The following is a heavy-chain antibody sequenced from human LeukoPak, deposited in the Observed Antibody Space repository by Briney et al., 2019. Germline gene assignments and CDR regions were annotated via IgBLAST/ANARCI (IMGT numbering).Heavy chain of an antibody. CDR1: GGSISSYY. V-gene: IGHV4-59*01. J-gene: IGHJ5*02. CDR3: ARAGTYYDYVWGPPHWFEP. CDR2: IYYSGST. Sequence: PSETLFLTCTVSGGSISSYYWSRIRQPPGKGLEWIGYIYYSGSTNYNPSLKSRVTISVDTSKKQFSLKLSSVTAADTAVYYCARAGTYYDYVWGPPHWFEPWGQGTLVTVSS. D-gene: IGHD3-16*01.